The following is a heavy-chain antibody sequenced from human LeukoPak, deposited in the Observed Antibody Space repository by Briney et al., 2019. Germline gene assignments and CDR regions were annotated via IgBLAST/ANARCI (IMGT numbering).Heavy chain of an antibody. D-gene: IGHD1-26*01. V-gene: IGHV1-69*13. CDR2: IIPIFGTA. J-gene: IGHJ2*01. CDR1: GYTFTSYA. Sequence: GASVKVSCKASGYTFTSYAMHWVRQAPGQGLEWMGGIIPIFGTADYAQKFQGRVTITADESTSTAYMELSSLRSEDTAVYYCAIQKDPAPPGNWYFDLWGRGTLVTVSS. CDR3: AIQKDPAPPGNWYFDL.